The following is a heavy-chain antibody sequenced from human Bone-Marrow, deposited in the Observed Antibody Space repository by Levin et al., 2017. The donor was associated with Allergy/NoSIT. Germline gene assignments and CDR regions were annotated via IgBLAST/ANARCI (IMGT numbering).Heavy chain of an antibody. CDR3: ARGGRTPTGGYTLLRPFDP. D-gene: IGHD6-13*01. V-gene: IGHV7-4-1*02. CDR1: GYTFTSYA. J-gene: IGHJ5*02. CDR2: INTNTGNP. Sequence: ASVKVSCKASGYTFTSYAMNWVRQAPGQGLEWMGWINTNTGNPTYAQGFTGRFVFSLDTSVSTAYLQISSLKAEDTAVYYCARGGRTPTGGYTLLRPFDPWGQGTLVTVSS.